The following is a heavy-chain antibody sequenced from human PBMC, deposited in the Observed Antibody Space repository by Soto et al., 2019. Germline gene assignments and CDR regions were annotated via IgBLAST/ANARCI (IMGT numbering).Heavy chain of an antibody. J-gene: IGHJ4*02. CDR2: VSNSGST. CDR3: AREEPVSRHHDY. V-gene: IGHV4-34*02. CDR1: GGSFSDYY. D-gene: IGHD1-26*01. Sequence: QVQLQPWGAGLLKPSETLSLTCAVYGGSFSDYYWSWIRQTPEKGLEWIGEVSNSGSTTYNPSLNILVTIAIDTSKNQFSLTLSSVTAADTAMYVCAREEPVSRHHDYWGQGNLVTVSS.